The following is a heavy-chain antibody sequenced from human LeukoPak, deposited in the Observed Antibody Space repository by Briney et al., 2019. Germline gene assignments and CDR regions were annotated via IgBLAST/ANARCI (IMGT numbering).Heavy chain of an antibody. Sequence: ASVKVSCKASGFTFTSSAMQWVRQARGQRLEWIGWIVVGSGNTNYAQKFQGRVTMTRDMSTSTDYMELSSLRSEDTAIYYCARDNSVGDNAWWFDPWGQGTLVTVSS. CDR2: IVVGSGNT. CDR1: GFTFTSSA. V-gene: IGHV1-58*02. J-gene: IGHJ5*02. D-gene: IGHD1-26*01. CDR3: ARDNSVGDNAWWFDP.